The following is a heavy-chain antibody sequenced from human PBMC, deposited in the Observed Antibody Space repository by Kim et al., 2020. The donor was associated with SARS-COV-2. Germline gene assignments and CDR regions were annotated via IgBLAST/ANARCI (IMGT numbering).Heavy chain of an antibody. CDR3: ARDFMDV. J-gene: IGHJ6*02. Sequence: QDESEKNYVDPMKGRLTNSRNTNKNSLYLQMNSVRAEDTAVYYCARDFMDVWGQGTTVTVSS. CDR2: QDESEK. V-gene: IGHV3-7*01.